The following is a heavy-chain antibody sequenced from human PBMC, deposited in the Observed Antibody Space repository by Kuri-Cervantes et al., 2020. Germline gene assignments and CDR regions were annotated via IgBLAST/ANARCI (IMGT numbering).Heavy chain of an antibody. CDR2: IEFDGNEG. CDR1: GFILKNYD. D-gene: IGHD3-16*02. J-gene: IGHJ6*03. V-gene: IGHV3-33*01. Sequence: GESLKISCLTSGFILKNYDIHWVRQAPGKGLEWVAGIEFDGNEGDERIYGDSVRGRFTISRDNPKNTLYLQMNSLRAEDTAIYYCAREKTYVWGSNRAAEQRGNFYMDVWGKGTTVTVSS. CDR3: AREKTYVWGSNRAAEQRGNFYMDV.